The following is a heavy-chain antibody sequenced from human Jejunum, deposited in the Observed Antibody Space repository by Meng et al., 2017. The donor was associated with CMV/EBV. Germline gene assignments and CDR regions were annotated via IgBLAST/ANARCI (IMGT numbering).Heavy chain of an antibody. D-gene: IGHD2-21*01. CDR3: ARQKCGGDCDMDV. V-gene: IGHV3-7*01. J-gene: IGHJ6*02. CDR1: GFTFSSYW. Sequence: SGFTFSSYWMNWVRQVPGKGLEWVDNIKQDGGERNYVESVKGRLTISRNNARNSLFLQMDGLRAEDTAVYYCARQKCGGDCDMDVWGQGTTVTVSS. CDR2: IKQDGGER.